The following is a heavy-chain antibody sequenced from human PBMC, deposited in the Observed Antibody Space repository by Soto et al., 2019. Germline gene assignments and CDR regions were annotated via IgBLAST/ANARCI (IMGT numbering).Heavy chain of an antibody. Sequence: SETLSLTCTVSRGSITGYFWSWIRQPPGKGLEWIGSIYYSGGAKYNPSLKSRLTISVGTSKSQFSLTLSSVTAADTAVYYCARAGDYDPGDYWGQGTPVTAPQ. V-gene: IGHV4-59*13. D-gene: IGHD4-17*01. J-gene: IGHJ4*02. CDR2: IYYSGGA. CDR1: RGSITGYF. CDR3: ARAGDYDPGDY.